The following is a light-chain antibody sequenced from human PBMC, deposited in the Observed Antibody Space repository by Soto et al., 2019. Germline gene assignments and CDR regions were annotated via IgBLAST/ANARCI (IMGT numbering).Light chain of an antibody. Sequence: DIQMTQSPSSLSASVGDRVTIXXRASQGISSWLAWYQQKPEKAPKSXIYAASSLQSGVPSRFSGSGSGTDFTLTISSLQPEDFATYYCQQYNSYPYTFGQGTRLEIK. CDR3: QQYNSYPYT. V-gene: IGKV1D-16*01. CDR2: AAS. CDR1: QGISSW. J-gene: IGKJ5*01.